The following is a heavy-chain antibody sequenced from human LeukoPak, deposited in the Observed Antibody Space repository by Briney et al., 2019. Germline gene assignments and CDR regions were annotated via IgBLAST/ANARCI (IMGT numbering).Heavy chain of an antibody. D-gene: IGHD2-15*01. CDR3: ARGPIDGSYYYYGMDV. V-gene: IGHV4-59*10. CDR1: GGSFSGYY. Sequence: SETLSLTCAVYGGSFSGYYWSWIRQPPGKGLEWIGRIYTSGSTNYNPSLKSRVTMSVDTSKNQFSLKLSSVTAADTAVYYCARGPIDGSYYYYGMDVWGQGTTVTVSS. CDR2: IYTSGST. J-gene: IGHJ6*02.